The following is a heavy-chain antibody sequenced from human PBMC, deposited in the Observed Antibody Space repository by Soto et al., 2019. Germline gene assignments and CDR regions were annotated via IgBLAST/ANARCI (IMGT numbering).Heavy chain of an antibody. CDR3: ALNRYDLARFDP. CDR2: IYHSGTS. J-gene: IGHJ5*02. CDR1: GTSITSHY. Sequence: SEPLSLTCNVSGTSITSHYWSWLRQPPGKRLEWMGYIYHSGTSAYNPSLKSRVSFSVDTSKNQFSLRLTTVTAADTAVYFCALNRYDLARFDPWGHGTLVTVSS. D-gene: IGHD3-3*01. V-gene: IGHV4-59*11.